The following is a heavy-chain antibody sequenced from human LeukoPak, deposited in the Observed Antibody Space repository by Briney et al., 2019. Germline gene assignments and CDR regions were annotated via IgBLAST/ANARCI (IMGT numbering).Heavy chain of an antibody. D-gene: IGHD1-26*01. CDR2: INPNSGGT. Sequence: GASVKVSCKASGYTFIAYYMYWVRQAPGQGLEWMGWINPNSGGTSYAQKFRGRVTMTRDTSSNTGYMELTRLTSDDTAVYYCARIVGVTDWFDPWGQGTLVTVSS. J-gene: IGHJ5*02. CDR3: ARIVGVTDWFDP. CDR1: GYTFIAYY. V-gene: IGHV1-2*02.